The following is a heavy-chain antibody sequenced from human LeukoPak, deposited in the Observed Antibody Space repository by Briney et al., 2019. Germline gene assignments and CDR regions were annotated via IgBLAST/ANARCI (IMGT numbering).Heavy chain of an antibody. V-gene: IGHV3-23*01. D-gene: IGHD2-2*01. J-gene: IGHJ4*02. Sequence: PSETLSLTCTVSGGSISSSGYYWGWIRQAPGKGLEWVSAISGSGGSTYYADSVKGRFTISRDNSKNTLYLQMNSLRAEDTAVYYCANLGPAALAIDYWGQGTLVTVFS. CDR2: ISGSGGST. CDR1: GGSISSSGYY. CDR3: ANLGPAALAIDY.